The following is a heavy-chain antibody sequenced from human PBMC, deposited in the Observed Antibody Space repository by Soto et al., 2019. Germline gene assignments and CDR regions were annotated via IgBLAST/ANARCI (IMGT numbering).Heavy chain of an antibody. D-gene: IGHD3-9*01. J-gene: IGHJ3*02. Sequence: PGGSLRLSCAASGFTFSSYAMSWVRQAPGKGLEWVSAISGSGGSTYYADSVKGRFTISRDNSKNTLYLQMNSLRDEDTAVYYCAREDILTGYGPSDAFDIWGQGTMVTVSS. CDR1: GFTFSSYA. CDR2: ISGSGGST. V-gene: IGHV3-23*01. CDR3: AREDILTGYGPSDAFDI.